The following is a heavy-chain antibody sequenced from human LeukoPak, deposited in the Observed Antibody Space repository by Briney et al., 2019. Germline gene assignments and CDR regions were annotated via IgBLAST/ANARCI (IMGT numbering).Heavy chain of an antibody. CDR1: GYTFTSYY. Sequence: ASVKVSCKASGYTFTSYYMHWVRQAPGQGLEWMGIINPSGGSTSYTQKFQGRVTMTRDTSTNTVYIELNSLRSEDTAVYYCARDRDGNDRLDCWGQGTLVTVSS. CDR3: ARDRDGNDRLDC. J-gene: IGHJ4*02. D-gene: IGHD3-22*01. CDR2: INPSGGST. V-gene: IGHV1-46*01.